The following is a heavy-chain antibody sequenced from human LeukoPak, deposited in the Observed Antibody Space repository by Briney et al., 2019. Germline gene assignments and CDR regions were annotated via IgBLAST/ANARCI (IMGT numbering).Heavy chain of an antibody. CDR1: GFTFSSYW. D-gene: IGHD6-13*01. V-gene: IGHV3-7*01. CDR3: AGGGIAAACTVDY. J-gene: IGHJ4*02. CDR2: IKQDGSEK. Sequence: PGGSLRLSCAASGFTFSSYWVSWVRQAPGKGLEWVANIKQDGSEKYYVDSVKGRFTISRDNAKNSLYLQMNSLRAEDTAVYYCAGGGIAAACTVDYWGQGTLVTVSS.